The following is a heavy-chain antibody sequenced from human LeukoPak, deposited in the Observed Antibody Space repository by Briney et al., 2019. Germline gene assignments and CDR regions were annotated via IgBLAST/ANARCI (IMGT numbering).Heavy chain of an antibody. CDR2: ISSDGTST. CDR3: ARDDSNGVDY. V-gene: IGHV3-74*01. J-gene: IGHJ4*02. CDR1: GFTFSYYW. D-gene: IGHD6-19*01. Sequence: GGSLRLSCAASGFTFSYYWMVWVRQAPGKGLVSVPRISSDGTSTTYADSVKGRFTVSRDNAKNTLYLQMNSLRADDTAVYYCARDDSNGVDYWGQGTLVTVSS.